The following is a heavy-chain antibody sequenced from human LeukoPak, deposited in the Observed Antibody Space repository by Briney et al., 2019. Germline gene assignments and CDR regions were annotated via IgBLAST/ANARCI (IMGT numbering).Heavy chain of an antibody. CDR1: GGSISSSSYY. V-gene: IGHV4-39*07. CDR2: IYYSGST. Sequence: SETLSLTCTVSGGSISSSSYYWGWIRQPPGKGLEWIGSIYYSGSTYYNPSLKSRVTISVDTSKNQFSLKLSSVTAADTAVYYCARVLVVRGVIRSYYYYYYMDVWGKGTTVTVSS. CDR3: ARVLVVRGVIRSYYYYYYMDV. J-gene: IGHJ6*03. D-gene: IGHD3-10*01.